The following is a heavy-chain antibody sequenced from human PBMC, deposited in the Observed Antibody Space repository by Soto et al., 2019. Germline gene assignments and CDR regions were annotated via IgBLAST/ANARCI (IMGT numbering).Heavy chain of an antibody. J-gene: IGHJ4*02. CDR2: IIPIFGTA. Sequence: QVQLVQSGAEVKKPGSSVKVSCKASGGTFSSYAISWVRQAPGQGLEWMGGIIPIFGTANYAQKSQGRVTITADESMSTAYMELSSLRSEDTAVYYCARGPPGRYYDSSGSFDYLGQGPLVTLSS. D-gene: IGHD3-22*01. CDR1: GGTFSSYA. V-gene: IGHV1-69*01. CDR3: ARGPPGRYYDSSGSFDY.